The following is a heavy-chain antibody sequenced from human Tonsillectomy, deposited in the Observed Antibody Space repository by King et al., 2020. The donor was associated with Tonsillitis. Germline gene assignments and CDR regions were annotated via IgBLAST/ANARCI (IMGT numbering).Heavy chain of an antibody. CDR3: AGGRAYCSGGSCYKDYYYYGMDV. V-gene: IGHV6-1*01. CDR2: TYYRSKWYN. Sequence: VQLQQSGPGLVKPSQTLSLTCALSGDSVSSNSAAWNWIRQSPSRGLEWLGRTYYRSKWYNDYAVSVKSRITINPDTSKNQFSLQLNSVTPEDPAVYYCAGGRAYCSGGSCYKDYYYYGMDVWGQGTTVTVSS. D-gene: IGHD2-15*01. J-gene: IGHJ6*02. CDR1: GDSVSSNSAA.